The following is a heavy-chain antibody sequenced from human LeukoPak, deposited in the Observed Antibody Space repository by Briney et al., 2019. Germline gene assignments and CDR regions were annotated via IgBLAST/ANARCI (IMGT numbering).Heavy chain of an antibody. D-gene: IGHD3-10*01. J-gene: IGHJ6*02. CDR1: GGSISSYY. Sequence: SETLSLTCTVSGGSISSYYWSWIRQPAGKGLEWIGYIYYSGSTNYNPSLKSRVTISVDTSKNQFSLKLSSVTAADTAVYYCARDQITMVRGVIPSYYYYGMDVWGQGTTVTVSS. CDR3: ARDQITMVRGVIPSYYYYGMDV. CDR2: IYYSGST. V-gene: IGHV4-59*01.